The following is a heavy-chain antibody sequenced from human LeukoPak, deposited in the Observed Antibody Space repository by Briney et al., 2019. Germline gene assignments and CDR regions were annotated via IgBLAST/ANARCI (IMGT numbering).Heavy chain of an antibody. J-gene: IGHJ4*02. CDR2: ISSSGRTI. CDR1: GFTLSTYS. V-gene: IGHV3-48*04. Sequence: GGSLRLSCAASGFTLSTYSMKWVRQAPGKGLKWVSYISSSGRTIDYADSVKGRFTISRDNAKNSLYLQMNSLRAEDTAVYYCARGYSGWSYYFDYWGQGTLVTVSS. CDR3: ARGYSGWSYYFDY. D-gene: IGHD6-19*01.